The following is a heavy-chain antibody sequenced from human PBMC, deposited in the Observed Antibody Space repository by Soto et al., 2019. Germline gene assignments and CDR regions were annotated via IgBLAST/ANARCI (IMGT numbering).Heavy chain of an antibody. D-gene: IGHD3-10*01. J-gene: IGHJ4*02. V-gene: IGHV3-30-3*01. CDR3: ARDRLGGYMVRGVLDY. CDR2: ISYDGSNK. CDR1: GFTFSSYA. Sequence: QVQLVESGGGVVQPGRSLRLSCAASGFTFSSYAMHWVRQAPGKGLEWVAVISYDGSNKYYADSVKGRFTISRDNSKNTMYLQMNSLRAEDTAVYYCARDRLGGYMVRGVLDYWGQGTLVTVSS.